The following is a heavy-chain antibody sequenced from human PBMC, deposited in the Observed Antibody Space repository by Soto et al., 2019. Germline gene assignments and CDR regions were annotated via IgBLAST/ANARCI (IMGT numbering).Heavy chain of an antibody. CDR2: IGESGNT. CDR1: RESLSRYY. V-gene: IGHV4-34*01. Sequence: PAGTLALTCTTYRESLSRYYLSWIRQAPGKGLEWIGEIGESGNTKYSPSLKSRISISIDTTKHQFSLNLASVSAAETAVYSCERAPKVSGSSLTRPDYRGQAPLVTVPS. CDR3: ERAPKVSGSSLTRPDY. D-gene: IGHD6-25*01. J-gene: IGHJ4*02.